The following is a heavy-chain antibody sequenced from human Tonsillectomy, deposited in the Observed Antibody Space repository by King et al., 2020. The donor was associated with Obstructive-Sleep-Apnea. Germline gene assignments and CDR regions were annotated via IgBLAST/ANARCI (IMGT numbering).Heavy chain of an antibody. Sequence: QLQESGPGLVKPSETLSLTCTVSGGSISSYYWSWIRQPPGKGLEWIGYIYYSGSTNYNPSLKSRVTISVDTSKNQFSLKLNSVTAPDTAVYYCARHVGLEYCSGGSCYPPGLYYFDYWGQGTLVTVSS. CDR2: IYYSGST. J-gene: IGHJ4*02. V-gene: IGHV4-59*08. CDR3: ARHVGLEYCSGGSCYPPGLYYFDY. D-gene: IGHD2-15*01. CDR1: GGSISSYY.